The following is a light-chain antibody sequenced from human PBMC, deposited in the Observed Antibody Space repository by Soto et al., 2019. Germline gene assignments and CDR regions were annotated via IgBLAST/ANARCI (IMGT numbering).Light chain of an antibody. Sequence: EIVLMQSPGPLSLSPGERATLSCRASQSVSNNYVDWYQQKPGQAPRLLIAGASSRATGIPDRFSGSGSGTDFTLTISRLEPEDFAVYYCQQYGSSPPLTFGGGTKVEIK. CDR3: QQYGSSPPLT. CDR2: GAS. J-gene: IGKJ4*01. CDR1: QSVSNNY. V-gene: IGKV3-20*01.